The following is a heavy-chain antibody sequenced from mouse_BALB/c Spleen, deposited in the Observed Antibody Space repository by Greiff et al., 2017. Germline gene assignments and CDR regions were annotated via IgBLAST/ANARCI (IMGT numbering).Heavy chain of an antibody. CDR3: ARVTTGSRDY. CDR2: ISSGGST. Sequence: DVKLVESGGGLVKPGGSLKLSCAASGFTFSSYSMSWVRQTPEKRLEWVASISSGGSTYYPDSVKGRFTISRDNARNILYLQMSSLRSEDTAMYYCARVTTGSRDYWGQGTTLTVSS. D-gene: IGHD1-1*01. CDR1: GFTFSSYS. V-gene: IGHV5-6-5*01. J-gene: IGHJ2*01.